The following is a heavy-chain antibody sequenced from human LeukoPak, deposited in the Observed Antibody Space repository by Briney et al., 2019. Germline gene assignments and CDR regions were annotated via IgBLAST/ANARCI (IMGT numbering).Heavy chain of an antibody. CDR1: GGSFSGHY. Sequence: SETLSLTCAVYGGSFSGHYWSWIRQPPGKGLEWIGEINHSGSTNYNPSLKSRVTISVDTSKNQFSLKLSSVTAAGTAVYYCARGPYSSGCDYWGQGTLVTVSS. CDR2: INHSGST. CDR3: ARGPYSSGCDY. J-gene: IGHJ4*02. D-gene: IGHD6-19*01. V-gene: IGHV4-34*01.